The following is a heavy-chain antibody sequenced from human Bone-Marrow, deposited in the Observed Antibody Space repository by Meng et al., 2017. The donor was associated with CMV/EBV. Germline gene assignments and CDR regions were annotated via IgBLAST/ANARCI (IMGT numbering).Heavy chain of an antibody. D-gene: IGHD4/OR15-4a*01. Sequence: ASVKVSCKASGYTFTSYDINWVRQATGQGLEWMGWINPNSGGTSYAQKFQGRVTMTRDTSTSTVYMELSSLRSEDTAVYYCADYGGDYAAFDIWGQGTMVTVSS. CDR3: ADYGGDYAAFDI. CDR2: INPNSGGT. CDR1: GYTFTSYD. V-gene: IGHV1-8*01. J-gene: IGHJ3*02.